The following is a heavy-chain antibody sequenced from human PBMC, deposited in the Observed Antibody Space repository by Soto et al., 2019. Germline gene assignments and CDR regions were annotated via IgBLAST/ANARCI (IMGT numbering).Heavy chain of an antibody. V-gene: IGHV4-4*02. Sequence: QVHLQESGPGMVKPSGTLSLTCAVSGGSISSTNWWTCVRQPPGKGLDWIGEIYHIGSANYNPSLKSRVTISVYKSNNQFSLRLNAVTAADTAVYYCARGGTGSIDYWGQGTLVTVSS. CDR2: IYHIGSA. CDR1: GGSISSTNW. J-gene: IGHJ4*02. D-gene: IGHD1-26*01. CDR3: ARGGTGSIDY.